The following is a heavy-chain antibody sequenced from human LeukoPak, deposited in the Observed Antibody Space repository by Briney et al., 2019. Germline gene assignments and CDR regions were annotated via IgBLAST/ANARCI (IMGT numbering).Heavy chain of an antibody. J-gene: IGHJ6*02. V-gene: IGHV3-30*18. D-gene: IGHD3-10*01. Sequence: GRSLRLSCAASGFTFSSYGMHWVRQAPGKGLEWVAVISYDGSNKYYADSVKGRFTISRDNSKNTLYLQMNSLRAEDTAVYYCAKSPYYYGSGSYILYYYYGMDVWGQGTTVTVSS. CDR2: ISYDGSNK. CDR1: GFTFSSYG. CDR3: AKSPYYYGSGSYILYYYYGMDV.